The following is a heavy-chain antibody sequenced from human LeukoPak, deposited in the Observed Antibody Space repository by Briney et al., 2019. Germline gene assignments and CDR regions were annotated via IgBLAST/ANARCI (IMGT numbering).Heavy chain of an antibody. D-gene: IGHD3-3*01. CDR3: ARARAPYYDFWSGPDAFDI. J-gene: IGHJ3*02. CDR1: GYTFTSYG. CDR2: ISAYNGNT. Sequence: ASVKVSCKASGYTFTSYGISWVRQAPGQGLEWMGWISAYNGNTNYAQKLQGRVTMTTDTSTSTAYMGLRSLRSDDTAVYYCARARAPYYDFWSGPDAFDIWGQGTMVTVSS. V-gene: IGHV1-18*01.